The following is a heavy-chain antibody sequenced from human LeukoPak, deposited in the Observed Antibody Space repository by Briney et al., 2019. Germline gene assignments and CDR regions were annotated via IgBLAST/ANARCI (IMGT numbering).Heavy chain of an antibody. V-gene: IGHV4-61*02. J-gene: IGHJ3*02. D-gene: IGHD3-3*01. CDR3: ARDPYYDFWSGYYSPAFDI. CDR2: IYTSGST. Sequence: SEALSLTCTVSGGSISSGSYYWSWIRQPAGKGLEWIGRIYTSGSTNYNPSHKSRVTISVDTSKNQFSLKLSSVTAADTAVYYCARDPYYDFWSGYYSPAFDIWGQGTMVTVSS. CDR1: GGSISSGSYY.